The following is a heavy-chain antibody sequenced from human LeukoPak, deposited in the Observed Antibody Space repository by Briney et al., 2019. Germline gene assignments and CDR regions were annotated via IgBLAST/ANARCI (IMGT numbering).Heavy chain of an antibody. CDR3: ARHYPYGSGSYSPFYFDY. CDR1: GDSISSYY. D-gene: IGHD3-10*01. J-gene: IGHJ4*02. CDR2: IYYSGST. V-gene: IGHV4-59*08. Sequence: SETLSLTCTVSGDSISSYYWSWTRQPPGKGLEWIGYIYYSGSTNYNPSLKSRVTISVDTSKNQFSLKLSSVTAADTGAYYCARHYPYGSGSYSPFYFDYWGQGTLVTVSS.